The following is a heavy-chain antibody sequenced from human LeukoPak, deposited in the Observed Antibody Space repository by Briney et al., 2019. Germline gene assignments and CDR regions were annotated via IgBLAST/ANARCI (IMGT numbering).Heavy chain of an antibody. CDR3: ARGVRGVYYYYMDV. J-gene: IGHJ6*03. CDR1: GGSISSSSYY. D-gene: IGHD3-10*01. CDR2: IHDSGST. Sequence: SETLSLTCSVSGGSISSSSYYWGWIRQPPGKGLEWIGSIHDSGSTYYNQTLKSRVTISVDTSKNQFSLKLSSVTAADTAVYYCARGVRGVYYYYMDVWGKGTTVTISS. V-gene: IGHV4-39*07.